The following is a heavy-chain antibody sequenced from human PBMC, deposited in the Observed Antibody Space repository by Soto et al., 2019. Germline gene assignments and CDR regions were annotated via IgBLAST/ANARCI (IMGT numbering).Heavy chain of an antibody. Sequence: SETLSLTCTVSGGSISSSSYYWGWIRQPPGKGLEWIGSIYYSGSTYYNPSLKSRVTISVDTSKNQFSLKLSSVTAADTAVYYCARRPYDFWSGLIDYWGQGTLVTVSS. CDR2: IYYSGST. V-gene: IGHV4-39*01. CDR1: GGSISSSSYY. D-gene: IGHD3-3*01. CDR3: ARRPYDFWSGLIDY. J-gene: IGHJ4*02.